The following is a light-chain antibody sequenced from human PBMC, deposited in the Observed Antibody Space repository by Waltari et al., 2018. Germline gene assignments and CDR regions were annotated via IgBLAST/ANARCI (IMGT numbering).Light chain of an antibody. J-gene: IGLJ2*01. V-gene: IGLV2-23*02. Sequence: QPALTQPASASGSPGQSTTISCTGTSRDVGSYNLVSWYHQHPGKAPKLMIYEVSKRPSGVSNRFSGSKSGNTASLTISGLQAEDEADYYCCSYAGSSTHVVFGGGTKLTVL. CDR3: CSYAGSSTHVV. CDR2: EVS. CDR1: SRDVGSYNL.